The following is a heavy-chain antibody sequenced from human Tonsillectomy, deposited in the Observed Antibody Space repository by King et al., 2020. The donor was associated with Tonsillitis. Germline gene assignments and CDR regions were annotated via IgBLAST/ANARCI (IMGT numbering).Heavy chain of an antibody. CDR1: GYTFTSYY. Sequence: QLVQSGAEVKKPGASVKVSCKASGYTFTSYYMHWVRQAPGQGLEWMGIINPSGGSTSYAQKFQGRVTMTRDTSTSTVYMELSSLRSEDTAVYYCARDPFLGYCSGGSCYSGDYWGQGTLVTVSS. V-gene: IGHV1-46*01. CDR2: INPSGGST. J-gene: IGHJ4*02. CDR3: ARDPFLGYCSGGSCYSGDY. D-gene: IGHD2-15*01.